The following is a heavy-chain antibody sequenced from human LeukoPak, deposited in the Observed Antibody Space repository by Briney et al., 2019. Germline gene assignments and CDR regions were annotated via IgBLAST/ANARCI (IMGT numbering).Heavy chain of an antibody. CDR1: GFTFSSYS. CDR2: ISSSSSTI. J-gene: IGHJ4*02. D-gene: IGHD5-18*01. CDR3: ARLRYSYGINYFDY. Sequence: PGGSLRLSCAASGFTFSSYSMTWVRQAPGKGLEWVSYISSSSSTIYYADSVKGRFTISRDNAKNSLYLQMNSLRAEDTAVYYCARLRYSYGINYFDYWGQGTLVTVSS. V-gene: IGHV3-48*01.